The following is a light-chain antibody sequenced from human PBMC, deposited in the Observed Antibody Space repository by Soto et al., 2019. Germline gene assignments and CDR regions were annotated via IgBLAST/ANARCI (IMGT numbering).Light chain of an antibody. Sequence: EIVMTQSPATLSVSPGERATLSCRASQSLSNALAWYQQKPGQTPRLLVYDVSSRATGIPARFSGSGSETEFTLTISILQSEDFAVYYCQQYSNWPLTFGGGTKVEIK. V-gene: IGKV3-15*01. J-gene: IGKJ4*01. CDR1: QSLSNA. CDR2: DVS. CDR3: QQYSNWPLT.